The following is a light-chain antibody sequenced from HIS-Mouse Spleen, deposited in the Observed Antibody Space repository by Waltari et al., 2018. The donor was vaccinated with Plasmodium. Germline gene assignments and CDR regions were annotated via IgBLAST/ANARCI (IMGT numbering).Light chain of an antibody. V-gene: IGKV1-39*01. CDR3: QQSYSTWT. CDR1: QSISSY. CDR2: AAS. Sequence: DIQMTQSPSSLSASVGDRVTITCRARQSISSYLNWYQQKPGKAPKLLIYAASSLQSGVPSRFSGSGSGTDFTLSISSLQPEDFATDYCQQSYSTWTFGQGTKVEIK. J-gene: IGKJ1*01.